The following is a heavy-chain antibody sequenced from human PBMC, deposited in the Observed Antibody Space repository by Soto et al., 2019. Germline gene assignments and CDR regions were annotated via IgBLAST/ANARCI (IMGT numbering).Heavy chain of an antibody. D-gene: IGHD2-8*01. CDR1: GFSFSTYT. J-gene: IGHJ4*02. Sequence: VRPGGSLRLSCAASGFSFSTYTMSWVRRAPGKGLEWVSAISGSGGSPSYADSVQGRFTISRDNPKKTLYLQMNSLRAEDTAVYYCAKARCTTSNCYVPDYWGQGTLVTVSS. CDR2: ISGSGGSP. CDR3: AKARCTTSNCYVPDY. V-gene: IGHV3-23*01.